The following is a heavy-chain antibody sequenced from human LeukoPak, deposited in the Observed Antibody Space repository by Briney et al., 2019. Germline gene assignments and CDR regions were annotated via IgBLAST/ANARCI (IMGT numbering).Heavy chain of an antibody. V-gene: IGHV3-48*01. CDR1: GFPFSSYS. D-gene: IGHD6-6*01. J-gene: IGHJ6*03. CDR3: ARCTIGAPPLYSSYMAI. CDR2: IISCSSTI. Sequence: GGSLRLSCAASGFPFSSYSMNWVRQAPGKGREGGAYIISCSSTIYYADSVKGRFTSSRDNAKTSLYLEMNSLRAQDTAVYYCARCTIGAPPLYSSYMAIWGRRTTLTVSS.